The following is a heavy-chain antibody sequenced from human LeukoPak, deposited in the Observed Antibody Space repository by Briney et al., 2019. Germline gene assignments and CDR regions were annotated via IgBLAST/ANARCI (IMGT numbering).Heavy chain of an antibody. V-gene: IGHV4-59*01. CDR1: GGSISSYY. CDR2: IYYSGST. D-gene: IGHD6-13*01. CDR3: AREGSAGYSSSWFDY. J-gene: IGHJ4*02. Sequence: SETLSLTCTVSGGSISSYYWSWIRQPPGKGLEWIGYIYYSGSTNYNPSLKSRVTISVDTSKNQFSLKLSSVTAADTAVYYCAREGSAGYSSSWFDYWGQGTLVTVSS.